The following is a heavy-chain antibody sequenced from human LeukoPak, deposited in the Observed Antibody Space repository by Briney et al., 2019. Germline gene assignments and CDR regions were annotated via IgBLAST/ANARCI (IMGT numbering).Heavy chain of an antibody. V-gene: IGHV3-23*01. CDR2: FSGNDGYT. CDR1: GFSFSNSI. Sequence: GGSLRLSCEGSGFSFSNSILSWVRHAPGKGLEWLSTFSGNDGYTYYADSVKGRFTISRDNSKNTVYLQMNSLRAEDTANYYCAKRSTGYYFDSWGQGTLVTVSS. CDR3: AKRSTGYYFDS. D-gene: IGHD2-2*01. J-gene: IGHJ4*02.